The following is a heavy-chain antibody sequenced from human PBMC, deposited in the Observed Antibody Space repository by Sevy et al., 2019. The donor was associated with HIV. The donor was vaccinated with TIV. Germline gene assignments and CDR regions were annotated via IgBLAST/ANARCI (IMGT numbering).Heavy chain of an antibody. CDR3: ARDRKSAVIAAAGRGVDY. V-gene: IGHV3-7*01. CDR1: GFTFSSYW. J-gene: IGHJ4*02. Sequence: GGSLRLSCAASGFTFSSYWMSWVRQAPGKGLEWVANIKQDGSEKYCVDSVKGRFTISRDNAKNSLYLQMNSLRAEDTAVYYCARDRKSAVIAAAGRGVDYWGQGTLVTVSS. CDR2: IKQDGSEK. D-gene: IGHD6-13*01.